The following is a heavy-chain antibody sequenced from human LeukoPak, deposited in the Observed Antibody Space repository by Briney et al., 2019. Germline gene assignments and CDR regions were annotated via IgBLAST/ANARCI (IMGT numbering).Heavy chain of an antibody. D-gene: IGHD3-10*01. Sequence: GGSLRLSCAASGFTVSSNSMSWVRQAPGKGLEWVSFIYSDNTHYSDSVKGRFTISRDNSKNTLYLQMNSLRAEDTAVYYCANPWGVITDAFDIWGQGTMVTVSS. CDR1: GFTVSSNS. J-gene: IGHJ3*02. CDR2: IYSDNT. CDR3: ANPWGVITDAFDI. V-gene: IGHV3-53*01.